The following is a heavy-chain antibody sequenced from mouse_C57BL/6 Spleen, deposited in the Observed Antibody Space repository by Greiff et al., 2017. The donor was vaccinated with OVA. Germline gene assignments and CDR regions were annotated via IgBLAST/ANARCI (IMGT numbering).Heavy chain of an antibody. D-gene: IGHD2-4*01. CDR2: IYPGDGDT. CDR3: ERYRYYDSYWYFDV. CDR1: GYAFSSSW. Sequence: QVQLQQSGPELVKPGASVKISCKASGYAFSSSWMNWVKQRPGKGLEWIGRIYPGDGDTNYNGKFKGKATLTADKSSSTAYMQLSSLTSEDSEVYICERYRYYDSYWYFDVWGTGTTVAVSS. V-gene: IGHV1-82*01. J-gene: IGHJ1*03.